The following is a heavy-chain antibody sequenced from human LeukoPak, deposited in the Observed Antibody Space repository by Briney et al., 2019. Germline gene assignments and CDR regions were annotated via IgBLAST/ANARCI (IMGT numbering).Heavy chain of an antibody. D-gene: IGHD3-10*01. CDR2: INPNSGGT. CDR3: ARRSGSYYRTFDY. V-gene: IGHV1-2*02. Sequence: GASVKVSCKASGYTFTGYYMHWVRQAPGQGLEWMGWINPNSGGTNYAQKFQGRVTMTRDTSISTAYMELSRLRSDDTAVYYCARRSGSYYRTFDYWGQGTLVTVSS. CDR1: GYTFTGYY. J-gene: IGHJ4*02.